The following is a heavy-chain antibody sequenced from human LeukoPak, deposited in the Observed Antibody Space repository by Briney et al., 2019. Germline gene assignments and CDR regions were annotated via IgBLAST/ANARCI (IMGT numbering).Heavy chain of an antibody. CDR1: GYTFTGYY. D-gene: IGHD5-24*01. J-gene: IGHJ3*02. Sequence: ASVKVSCKASGYTFTGYYIHWVRQAPGQGLEWMGIIGGSTNYAQKFQGRVTMTRDTSTSTVYMELSSLRSEDTAVYYCARVRDGYHDAYYIWGQGTMVTVHS. CDR3: ARVRDGYHDAYYI. V-gene: IGHV1-46*01. CDR2: IGGST.